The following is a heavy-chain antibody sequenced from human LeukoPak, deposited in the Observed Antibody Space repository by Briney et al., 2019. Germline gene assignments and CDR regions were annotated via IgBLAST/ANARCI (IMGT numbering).Heavy chain of an antibody. V-gene: IGHV1-69*13. CDR1: GGTFSSYA. D-gene: IGHD1-20*01. Sequence: SVKVSCKASGGTFSSYAISWVRQAPGQGLEWMGGIIPIFGTANYAQKFQGRVTITADESTSTAYMELSSLRSEDTAVYYCASLTGTTRGGYYYYCGMDVWGKGTTVTVSS. CDR3: ASLTGTTRGGYYYYCGMDV. CDR2: IIPIFGTA. J-gene: IGHJ6*04.